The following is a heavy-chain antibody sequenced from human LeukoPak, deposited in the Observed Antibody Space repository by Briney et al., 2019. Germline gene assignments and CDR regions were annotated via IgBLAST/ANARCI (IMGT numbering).Heavy chain of an antibody. CDR1: GGSISSYY. CDR2: IYTSGST. V-gene: IGHV4-4*07. J-gene: IGHJ6*03. CDR3: ARDDPNHIYEDYMVV. D-gene: IGHD5/OR15-5a*01. Sequence: SETLSLTCTVSGGSISSYYWCWLRQPAGKGLEWIGRIYTSGSTNYNPSLKSRVTMSVDTSKNQFSLKLSSVTAADTAVYYCARDDPNHIYEDYMVVWGKGTTVTVSS.